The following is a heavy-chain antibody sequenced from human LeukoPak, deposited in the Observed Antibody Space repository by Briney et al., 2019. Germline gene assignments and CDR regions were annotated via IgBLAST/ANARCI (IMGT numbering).Heavy chain of an antibody. D-gene: IGHD3-16*01. CDR3: ARDLWGDGMDV. V-gene: IGHV4-30-4*01. J-gene: IGHJ6*02. Sequence: PSQTLSLTCTVSGGSISSGDYYWSWNRQPQGMGLEWIGYIYYSGSTYYNPSVKSRVTISVDTSKNQFSLKLSSVTAADTAVYYCARDLWGDGMDVWGQGTTVTVSS. CDR2: IYYSGST. CDR1: GGSISSGDYY.